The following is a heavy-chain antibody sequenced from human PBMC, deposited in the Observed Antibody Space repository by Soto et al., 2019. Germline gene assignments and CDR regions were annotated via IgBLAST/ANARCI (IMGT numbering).Heavy chain of an antibody. J-gene: IGHJ4*02. Sequence: QVQLVQSGAEVKKPGSSVNVSCKASGGTFSTYAITWVRQAPGQGLEWLGGIIPSFGTTDYARKFQGRVTITAAESTSTVFIELSSLTSEDTAVYSCARGVGADYVAYWGQGTLVTVSS. V-gene: IGHV1-69*01. CDR3: ARGVGADYVAY. CDR2: IIPSFGTT. CDR1: GGTFSTYA. D-gene: IGHD1-26*01.